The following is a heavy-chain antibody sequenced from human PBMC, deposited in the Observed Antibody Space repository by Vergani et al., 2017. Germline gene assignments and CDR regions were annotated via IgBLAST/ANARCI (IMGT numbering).Heavy chain of an antibody. CDR1: GGSFSGYY. J-gene: IGHJ3*02. V-gene: IGHV4-34*01. CDR2: INHSGST. CDR3: ARGEYYDFWSGWNAFDI. D-gene: IGHD3-3*01. Sequence: QVQLQQWGAGLLKPSETLSLTCAVYGGSFSGYYWSWIRLPPGKGLEWIGEINHSGSTNYNPSLKSRVTISVDTSKNQFSLKLSSVTAADTAVYYCARGEYYDFWSGWNAFDIWGQGTMVTVSS.